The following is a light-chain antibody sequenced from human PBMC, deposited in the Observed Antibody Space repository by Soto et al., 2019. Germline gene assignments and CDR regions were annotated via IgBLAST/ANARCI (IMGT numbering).Light chain of an antibody. CDR2: AAS. V-gene: IGKV3-20*01. CDR3: QQYGSSLPWT. CDR1: QSVSSSY. J-gene: IGKJ1*01. Sequence: EIVVTQSPVTLSLSPGERATLSCRASQSVSSSYLAWYQQKPGQAPRLLIYAASSRATGIPDRFSGSGSGTDFTLTISRLEPEDFAVYYCQQYGSSLPWTFGQGTKVDIK.